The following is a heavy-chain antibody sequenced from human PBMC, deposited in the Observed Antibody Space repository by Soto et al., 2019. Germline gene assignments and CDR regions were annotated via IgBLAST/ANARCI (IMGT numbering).Heavy chain of an antibody. J-gene: IGHJ6*02. D-gene: IGHD3-16*02. CDR1: GGTFSSYA. Sequence: ASVKVSCKASGGTFSSYAISWVRPAPGQGLEWMGGIIPIFGTANYAQKFQGRVTITADESTSTAYMELSSLKSEDTAVYYCARIGMITFGGVIDYYYGMDVWGQGTTVTVSS. V-gene: IGHV1-69*13. CDR2: IIPIFGTA. CDR3: ARIGMITFGGVIDYYYGMDV.